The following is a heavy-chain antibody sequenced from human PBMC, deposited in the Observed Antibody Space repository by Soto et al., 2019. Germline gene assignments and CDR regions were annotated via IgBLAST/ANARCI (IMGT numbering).Heavy chain of an antibody. V-gene: IGHV3-21*01. J-gene: IGHJ5*02. Sequence: GGSLRLSCAASGFTFSSYSMNWVRQAPGKGLEWVSSISSSSSYIYHADSVKGRFTISRDNAKNSLYLQMNSLRAEDTAVYYCARDSSSGWYWDWFDPWGQGTLVTVSS. CDR1: GFTFSSYS. CDR2: ISSSSSYI. CDR3: ARDSSSGWYWDWFDP. D-gene: IGHD6-19*01.